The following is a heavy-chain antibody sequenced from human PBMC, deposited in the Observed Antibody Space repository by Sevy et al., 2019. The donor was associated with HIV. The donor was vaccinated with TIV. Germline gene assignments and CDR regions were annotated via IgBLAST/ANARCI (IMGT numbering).Heavy chain of an antibody. V-gene: IGHV1-24*01. D-gene: IGHD3-22*01. CDR1: GYTLSQVS. CDR2: FDPEDGET. Sequence: ASVKVSCKVSGYTLSQVSIHWVRQVPGKGLEWMGSFDPEDGETIYAQKFQGRLTMTEDTSTDTAYMELSSLKSEDTAVFYCAITKDYYDSSGCPFDYWGQGTLVTVSS. J-gene: IGHJ4*02. CDR3: AITKDYYDSSGCPFDY.